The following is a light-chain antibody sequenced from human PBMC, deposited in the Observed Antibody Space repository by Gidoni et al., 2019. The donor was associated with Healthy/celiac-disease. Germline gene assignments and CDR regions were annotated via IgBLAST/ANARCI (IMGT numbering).Light chain of an antibody. V-gene: IGKV2-28*01. J-gene: IGKJ2*01. Sequence: DIVMTQSPLSLPVTPGEPASISCRSSQSLLHSNGYNYLDWYLQKPGQSPQLLIYLGSNRASGVPDRFSGSGSGTDFTLKISRVEAEDVGVHYCMQAIQTPRTFGQGTKLEIK. CDR1: QSLLHSNGYNY. CDR3: MQAIQTPRT. CDR2: LGS.